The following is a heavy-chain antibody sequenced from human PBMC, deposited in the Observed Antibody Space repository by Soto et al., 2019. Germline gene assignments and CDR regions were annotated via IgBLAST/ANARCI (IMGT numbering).Heavy chain of an antibody. J-gene: IGHJ4*02. V-gene: IGHV4-59*01. CDR2: IYYSGST. CDR1: GGSISSYY. Sequence: SETLSLTCTASGGSISSYYWCWIRQPPGKGLEWIGYIYYSGSTNYNPSLKSRVTISVDTSKNQISLKLSSVTAADTAVYYCARGGRFSGKDSLDYWGQGTLVTVYS. D-gene: IGHD3-16*01. CDR3: ARGGRFSGKDSLDY.